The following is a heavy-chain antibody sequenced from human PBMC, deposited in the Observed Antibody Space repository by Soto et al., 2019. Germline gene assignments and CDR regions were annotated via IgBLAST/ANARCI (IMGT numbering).Heavy chain of an antibody. CDR2: INAGYGNT. CDR3: ARDTGDGTFDF. CDR1: GYAFSSYA. Sequence: ASVKVSCKASGYAFSSYAMHWVRQAPGQRLEWMGWINAGYGNTKSSQKFQDRVTIFRDTSASTAYMELTSLRSEDTAVYYCARDTGDGTFDFWGRGTLVTVSS. D-gene: IGHD7-27*01. J-gene: IGHJ4*02. V-gene: IGHV1-3*01.